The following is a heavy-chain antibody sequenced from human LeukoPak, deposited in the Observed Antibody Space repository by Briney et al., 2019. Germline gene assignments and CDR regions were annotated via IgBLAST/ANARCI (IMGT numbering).Heavy chain of an antibody. CDR2: IPYDGSNK. Sequence: PGGSLRLSCAASGFTFSSYGMHWVRQAPGKGLEWVAFIPYDGSNKYYADSVKGRFTISRDNAKNSLYLQMNSLRAEDTAVYYCARGGSYFDCWGQGTLVTVSS. D-gene: IGHD1-26*01. V-gene: IGHV3-30*02. CDR1: GFTFSSYG. CDR3: ARGGSYFDC. J-gene: IGHJ4*02.